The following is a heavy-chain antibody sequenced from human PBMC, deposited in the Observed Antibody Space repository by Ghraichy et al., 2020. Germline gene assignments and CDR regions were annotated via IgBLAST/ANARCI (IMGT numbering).Heavy chain of an antibody. CDR2: IYYSGST. CDR1: GGSISSSSYY. Sequence: SETLSLTCTVSGGSISSSSYYWGWIRQPPGKGLEWIGSIYYSGSTYYNPSLKSRVTISVDTSKNQFSLKLSSVTAADTAVYYCARRASIAAAGTKKNGWFDPWGQGTLVTVSS. CDR3: ARRASIAAAGTKKNGWFDP. V-gene: IGHV4-39*01. D-gene: IGHD6-13*01. J-gene: IGHJ5*02.